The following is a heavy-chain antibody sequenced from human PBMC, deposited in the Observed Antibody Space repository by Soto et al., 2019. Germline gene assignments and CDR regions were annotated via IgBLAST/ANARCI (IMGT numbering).Heavy chain of an antibody. Sequence: QVQLQESGPGLVKPSGTLSLTCAVSGGSISSSNWWRWVRQPPGKGLEWIGAIYHSGSTNHNPSLKSRVTISGDKSKNPVSLKLSSVTAADTAVYYCSRDYYDSSGAFDPCGQGTLVTVSS. CDR2: IYHSGST. D-gene: IGHD3-22*01. CDR3: SRDYYDSSGAFDP. V-gene: IGHV4-4*02. CDR1: GGSISSSNW. J-gene: IGHJ5*02.